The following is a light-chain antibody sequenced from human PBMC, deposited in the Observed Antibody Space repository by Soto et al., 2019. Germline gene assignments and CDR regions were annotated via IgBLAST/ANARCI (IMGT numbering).Light chain of an antibody. CDR1: QSLLHSNGYNY. J-gene: IGKJ4*01. CDR3: MQALQTPLT. CDR2: LGS. V-gene: IGKV2-28*01. Sequence: DIVMTQSPLSLPVTPGEPASISCRSSQSLLHSNGYNYLDWFLQKPGQSPQLLIYLGSNRASGVPDRFSGSGSGTDFTLKISRVEAADVGVYYCMQALQTPLTFGGGTKVEI.